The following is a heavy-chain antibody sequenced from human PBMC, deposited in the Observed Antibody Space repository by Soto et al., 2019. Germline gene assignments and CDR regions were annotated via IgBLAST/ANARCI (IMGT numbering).Heavy chain of an antibody. J-gene: IGHJ6*02. V-gene: IGHV4-30-4*01. D-gene: IGHD2-21*02. Sequence: PSETLSLTCTVSGGSISSNNYYWSWIRQPPGKGLEWIGYIYYSGSTYYNPSLKSRVTISVDTSKNQFSLKLSSVTAADTAVYYCASNHPPYYCGGDCGHYGMDVWGQGTTVTVSS. CDR1: GGSISSNNYY. CDR3: ASNHPPYYCGGDCGHYGMDV. CDR2: IYYSGST.